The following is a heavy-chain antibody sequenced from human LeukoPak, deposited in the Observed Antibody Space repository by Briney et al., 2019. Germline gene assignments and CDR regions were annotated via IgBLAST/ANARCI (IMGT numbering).Heavy chain of an antibody. Sequence: SGGSLRLSCAASGFTFDDYAMHWVRQAPGKGLEWVSLISWDGGSTYYADSVKGRFTISRDNSKSSLYLQMNSLRAEDTALYYCAKDGGSGSYYNGWFDPWGQGTLVTVSS. CDR3: AKDGGSGSYYNGWFDP. V-gene: IGHV3-43D*04. J-gene: IGHJ5*02. CDR2: ISWDGGST. CDR1: GFTFDDYA. D-gene: IGHD3-10*01.